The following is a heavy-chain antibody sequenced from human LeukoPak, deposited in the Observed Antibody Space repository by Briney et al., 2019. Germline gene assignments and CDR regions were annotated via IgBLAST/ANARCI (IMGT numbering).Heavy chain of an antibody. CDR1: GFTFSSYA. Sequence: AGGSLRLSCAASGFTFSSYAMSWVRQAPGKGLVWVSYINIDERITGYADSVKGRFTISRDNSKNTLYLQMNSLRVEDTAIYYCFREGGDWGQGTLVTVSS. D-gene: IGHD3-10*01. J-gene: IGHJ4*02. CDR3: FREGGD. CDR2: INIDERIT. V-gene: IGHV3-74*01.